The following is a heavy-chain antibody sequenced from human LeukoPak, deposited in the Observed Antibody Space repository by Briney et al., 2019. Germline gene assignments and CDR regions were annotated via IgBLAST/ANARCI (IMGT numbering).Heavy chain of an antibody. D-gene: IGHD2-15*01. CDR1: GYRFSNDW. J-gene: IGHJ4*02. V-gene: IGHV5-51*01. CDR3: ARRHCSGGSCYGEFDY. Sequence: GESLKISCKGSGYRFSNDWIGWVRQMPGKGLEWMGIIYPDDSDTKYSPSFQGQVSISADMSINTAYLQWGSLKASDTAMYYCARRHCSGGSCYGEFDYWGQGTLVTVSS. CDR2: IYPDDSDT.